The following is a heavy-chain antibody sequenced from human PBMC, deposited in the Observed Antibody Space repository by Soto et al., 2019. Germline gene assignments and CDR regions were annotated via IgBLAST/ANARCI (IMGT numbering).Heavy chain of an antibody. CDR2: IYASGST. D-gene: IGHD2-21*01. CDR3: TKSVIPRGGWFHP. Sequence: SETLSLTCTVSGASISTYYWNWIRQPAGKGLEWIGRIYASGSTNYNPSLKSRVTMSVDKSKNQFSLNMTSVTAADTAMYYCTKSVIPRGGWFHPWGQGILVTVSS. CDR1: GASISTYY. V-gene: IGHV4-4*07. J-gene: IGHJ5*02.